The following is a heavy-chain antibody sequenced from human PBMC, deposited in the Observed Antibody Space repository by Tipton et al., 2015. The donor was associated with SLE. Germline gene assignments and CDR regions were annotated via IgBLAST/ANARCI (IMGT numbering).Heavy chain of an antibody. CDR1: GGSISSHY. D-gene: IGHD3-22*01. V-gene: IGHV4-59*11. CDR3: GRTRRYDTLAVDI. Sequence: TLSLTCTVSGGSISSHYWSWIRQPPGKGLEWIGYIYYSGSTNYNPSLKSRVTISVDTSKNQFSLKMSSVTAADTAVYYCGRTRRYDTLAVDIWGQGTMVTVSS. J-gene: IGHJ3*02. CDR2: IYYSGST.